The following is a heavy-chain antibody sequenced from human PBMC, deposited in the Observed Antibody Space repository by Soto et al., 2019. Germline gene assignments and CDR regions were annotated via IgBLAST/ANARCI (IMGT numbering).Heavy chain of an antibody. D-gene: IGHD6-13*01. V-gene: IGHV3-23*01. CDR2: ISGSGGNT. Sequence: EVQLLESGGGLVQPGGSLRLSCAASGFTFSTYPMSWVRQAPGKGLEWVSAISGSGGNTYYADSVRGRFTISRDNSKNTLYLQMSSLRAEDTAVYYCAKDHLTAGGTFWFDPRGHGTLVTVSS. J-gene: IGHJ5*02. CDR1: GFTFSTYP. CDR3: AKDHLTAGGTFWFDP.